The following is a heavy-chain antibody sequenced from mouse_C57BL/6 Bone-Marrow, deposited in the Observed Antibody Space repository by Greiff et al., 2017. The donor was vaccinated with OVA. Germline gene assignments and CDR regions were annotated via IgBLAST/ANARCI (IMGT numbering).Heavy chain of an antibody. V-gene: IGHV1-15*01. CDR1: GYTFTDYE. J-gene: IGHJ2*01. CDR2: IDPETGGT. Sequence: VQLQQPGAELVRPGASVTLSCKASGYTFTDYEMHWVKQTPVHGLEWIGAIDPETGGTAYNQKFKGKAILTADKSSSTAYMELRSLTSEDSAVYNGTRSYSNYGDFDYWGQGTTLTVSS. CDR3: TRSYSNYGDFDY. D-gene: IGHD2-5*01.